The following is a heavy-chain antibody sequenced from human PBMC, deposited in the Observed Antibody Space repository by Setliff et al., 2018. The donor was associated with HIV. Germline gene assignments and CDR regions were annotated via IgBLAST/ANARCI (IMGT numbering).Heavy chain of an antibody. J-gene: IGHJ4*02. D-gene: IGHD1-26*01. V-gene: IGHV1-18*01. Sequence: ASVKVSCKASGDTFSSYAISWVRQAPGQGLEWMGWISPYIGHTNYAQNFQGRVTMTIDTSTSTSYMELSSLRSEDTAVYYCARDRSYYPNYFDYWGQGTLVTVSS. CDR1: GDTFSSYA. CDR2: ISPYIGHT. CDR3: ARDRSYYPNYFDY.